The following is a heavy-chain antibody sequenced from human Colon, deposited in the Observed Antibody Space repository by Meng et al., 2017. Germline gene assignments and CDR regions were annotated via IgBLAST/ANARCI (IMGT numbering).Heavy chain of an antibody. V-gene: IGHV3-33*01. Sequence: QLWVAGGALVQPGRSLGLSCVASGFSFSTYGMHWVRQAPGKGLEWVAIIWFDGSNKYYGDSVKGRFTISRDNSKNTLYLQMNSLRVEDTAVYYCARGATPENFDYWGQGTLVTVSS. J-gene: IGHJ4*02. CDR3: ARGATPENFDY. CDR1: GFSFSTYG. CDR2: IWFDGSNK.